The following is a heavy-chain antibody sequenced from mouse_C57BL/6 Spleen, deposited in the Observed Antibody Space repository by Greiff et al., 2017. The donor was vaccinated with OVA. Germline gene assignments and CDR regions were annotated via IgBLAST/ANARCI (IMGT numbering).Heavy chain of an antibody. Sequence: DVQLVESGGGLVKPGGSLKLSCAASGFTFSDYGMHWVRQAPEKGLEWVAYISSGSSTIYYADTVKGRFTISRDNAKNTLFLQMTSLRSEDTAMYYCARHGSSYGAWFAYWGQGTLVTVSA. CDR3: ARHGSSYGAWFAY. J-gene: IGHJ3*01. CDR2: ISSGSSTI. V-gene: IGHV5-17*01. CDR1: GFTFSDYG. D-gene: IGHD1-1*01.